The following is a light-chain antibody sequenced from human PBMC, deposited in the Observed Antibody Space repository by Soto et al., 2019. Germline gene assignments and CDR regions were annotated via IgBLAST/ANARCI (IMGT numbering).Light chain of an antibody. V-gene: IGKV3-20*01. CDR2: GAS. CDR1: QNVDTNY. Sequence: EIVLTQSPGTLSLSPGERATLSCRASQNVDTNYLAWYQQKPGQAPRIIIFGASGRATGIPDRFSGSGSGTDFTLTISRLEPEDFALYYCQHYVERSPITFGQGTRLEIK. J-gene: IGKJ5*01. CDR3: QHYVERSPIT.